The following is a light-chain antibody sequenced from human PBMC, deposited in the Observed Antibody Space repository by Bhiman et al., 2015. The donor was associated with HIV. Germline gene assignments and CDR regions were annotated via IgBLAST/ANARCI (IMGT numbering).Light chain of an antibody. J-gene: IGLJ1*01. Sequence: QSVLTQPPSVSAAPGQKVTISCSGGSSNIGQSPASWYQQVPGAAPKLLIYDSNRRPSGIPDRFSGSKSGTSATLGITGLQTGDEADYYCGTWASSALSGGGVFGTGTRVTVL. CDR1: SSNIGQSP. CDR3: GTWASSALSGGGV. CDR2: DSN. V-gene: IGLV1-51*01.